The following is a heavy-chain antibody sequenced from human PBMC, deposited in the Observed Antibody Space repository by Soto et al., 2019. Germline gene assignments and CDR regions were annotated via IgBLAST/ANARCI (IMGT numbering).Heavy chain of an antibody. CDR1: GGSVSSGNYY. Sequence: SETLSLTCTVSGGSVSSGNYYWSWIRQPPGKGLEWIGYLYYSGRLNYNPSLRSRVTISPDTSKNQFSLKLSSVTAADTAVYYCARDPGYDSSGYFVDYWGQGXMVTVYS. CDR2: LYYSGRL. J-gene: IGHJ4*02. D-gene: IGHD3-22*01. V-gene: IGHV4-61*01. CDR3: ARDPGYDSSGYFVDY.